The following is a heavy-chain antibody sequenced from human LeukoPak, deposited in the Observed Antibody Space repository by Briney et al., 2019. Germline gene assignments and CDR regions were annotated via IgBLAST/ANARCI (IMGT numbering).Heavy chain of an antibody. CDR3: ARGGMMTMYY. J-gene: IGHJ4*02. CDR1: GFTFSSYE. CDR2: ISNSGNTK. V-gene: IGHV3-48*03. D-gene: IGHD3-16*01. Sequence: PGGSLRLSCAASGFTFSSYEMNWVRLAPGKGLEWISYISNSGNTKHYADSVKGRLTISRDNAKNSLYLQMNSLRAEDTAVYYCARGGMMTMYYWGQGALVTVPS.